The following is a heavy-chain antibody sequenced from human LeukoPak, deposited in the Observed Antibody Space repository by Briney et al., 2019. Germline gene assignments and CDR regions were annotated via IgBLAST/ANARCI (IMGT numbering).Heavy chain of an antibody. Sequence: PGGSLRLSCAASGFTFSSYAMHWVRQAPGKGLEWLAVISYDGSNKYYADSVKGRFTISRDNSKNTLYLQMNSLRAEDTAVYYCARDSEWYRSSFISSWFDPWGQGTLVTVSS. D-gene: IGHD6-6*01. CDR2: ISYDGSNK. V-gene: IGHV3-30*01. CDR1: GFTFSSYA. J-gene: IGHJ5*02. CDR3: ARDSEWYRSSFISSWFDP.